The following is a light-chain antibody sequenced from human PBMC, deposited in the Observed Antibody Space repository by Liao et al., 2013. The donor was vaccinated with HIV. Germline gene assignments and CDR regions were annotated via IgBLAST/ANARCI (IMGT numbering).Light chain of an antibody. CDR2: QDS. V-gene: IGLV3-1*01. J-gene: IGLJ2*01. CDR1: KLGDKY. Sequence: SYELTQPPSVSVSPGQTASITCSGDKLGDKYACWYQQKPGQSPVLVIYQDSKRPSGIPERFSGSNSGNTATLTISGTQAMDEADYYCQAWDSSTGRIGVGT. CDR3: QAWDSSTGR.